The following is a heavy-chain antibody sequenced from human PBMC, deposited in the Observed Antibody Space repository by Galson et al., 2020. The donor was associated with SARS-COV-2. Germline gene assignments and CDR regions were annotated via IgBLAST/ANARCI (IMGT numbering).Heavy chain of an antibody. CDR2: ISYDGSNK. Sequence: GESLKISCAASGFTFGSYGMHWVRQAPGKGLEWVAVISYDGSNKYYADSVKGRFTISRDNSKNTLYLQMNSLRAEDTAVYYCARELLDGMDVWGQGTTVTVSS. CDR3: ARELLDGMDV. V-gene: IGHV3-30*03. D-gene: IGHD2-15*01. J-gene: IGHJ6*02. CDR1: GFTFGSYG.